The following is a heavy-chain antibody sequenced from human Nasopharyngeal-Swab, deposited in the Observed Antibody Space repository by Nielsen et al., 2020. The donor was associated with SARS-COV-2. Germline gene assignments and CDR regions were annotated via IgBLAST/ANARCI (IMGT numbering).Heavy chain of an antibody. Sequence: GSLRLSCTVSGGSISSYYWRWIRQPAGKGLEWIGRIYTSGSTNYNPSLKSRITMSVDTSRNQFSLKLSSVTAADTAVYYCARTHYYDTGPFDYWGQGTLVTVSS. J-gene: IGHJ4*02. D-gene: IGHD3-22*01. CDR3: ARTHYYDTGPFDY. V-gene: IGHV4-4*07. CDR1: GGSISSYY. CDR2: IYTSGST.